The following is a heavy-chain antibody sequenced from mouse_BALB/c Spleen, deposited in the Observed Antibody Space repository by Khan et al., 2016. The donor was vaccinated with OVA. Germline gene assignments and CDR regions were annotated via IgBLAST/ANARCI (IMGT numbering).Heavy chain of an antibody. D-gene: IGHD1-1*01. CDR1: GFTFSSYG. J-gene: IGHJ2*01. Sequence: EVKLVESGGGLVQPGGSRKLSCAASGFTFSSYGMHWVRQAPEKGLEWVAYISGDSNTIYYADTVKGRFTISRDNPKNTLFLQMTSLMSEDTARYYCATSYFYGYYFDYWGQGTTLTVSS. CDR3: ATSYFYGYYFDY. V-gene: IGHV5-17*02. CDR2: ISGDSNTI.